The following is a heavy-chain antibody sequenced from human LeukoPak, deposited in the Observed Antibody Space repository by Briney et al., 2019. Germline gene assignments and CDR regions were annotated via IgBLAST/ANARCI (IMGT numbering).Heavy chain of an antibody. CDR3: ARAGGGYRYGYYYHFYMDV. CDR2: LYSGVSA. J-gene: IGHJ6*03. Sequence: GGSLRLSCAASGFNVSSNYMSWVRQAPGNWLEWVSLLYSGVSAFHADSVKGRFTISRDNSKNTLYLQLNSLRAEDTAVYYCARAGGGYRYGYYYHFYMDVWGKGTTVTVSS. V-gene: IGHV3-53*01. CDR1: GFNVSSNY. D-gene: IGHD5-18*01.